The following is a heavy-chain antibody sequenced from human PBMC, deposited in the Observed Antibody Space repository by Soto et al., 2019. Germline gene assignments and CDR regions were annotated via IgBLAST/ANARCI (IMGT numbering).Heavy chain of an antibody. D-gene: IGHD2-2*01. CDR3: ARSRPPIVVVPAAIHQRDWFDP. Sequence: QVQLVQSGAEVKKPGASVKVSCKASGYTFTGYYMHWVRQAPGQGLEWMGWINPNSGGTNYAQKFQGWVTMTRDTSISTAYMELSRLRSDDTAVYYCARSRPPIVVVPAAIHQRDWFDPWGQGTLVTVSS. CDR1: GYTFTGYY. J-gene: IGHJ5*02. CDR2: INPNSGGT. V-gene: IGHV1-2*04.